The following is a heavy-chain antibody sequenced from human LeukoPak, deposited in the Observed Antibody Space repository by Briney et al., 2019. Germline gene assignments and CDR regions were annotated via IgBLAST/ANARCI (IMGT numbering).Heavy chain of an antibody. J-gene: IGHJ4*02. V-gene: IGHV4-31*03. CDR2: VYYSGST. CDR1: GGSIGSGDYY. CDR3: ARVPYDSSGYFFDY. Sequence: SQTLYLTCNVSGGSIGSGDYYWSWIRQHPGKGLEWIGCVYYSGSTYYNPSLKSRLTISLDTSKNQFSLKLSSVTAADTAVYYCARVPYDSSGYFFDYWGQGTLVTVSS. D-gene: IGHD3-22*01.